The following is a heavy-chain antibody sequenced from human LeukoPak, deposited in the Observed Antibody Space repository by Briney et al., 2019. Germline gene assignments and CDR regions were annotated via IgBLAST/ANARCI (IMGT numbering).Heavy chain of an antibody. Sequence: SETLSLTCSVAGSSISSYYWSWIRQPPGKRLEWIGHIYYSGSTNYNPSLKSRVTMSVDTSRDQFSLKLSSVTATDTAVYYCARGDYYYYYYMDVWGKGTTVTVSS. CDR2: IYYSGST. J-gene: IGHJ6*03. CDR3: ARGDYYYYYYMDV. D-gene: IGHD2-21*02. CDR1: GSSISSYY. V-gene: IGHV4-59*08.